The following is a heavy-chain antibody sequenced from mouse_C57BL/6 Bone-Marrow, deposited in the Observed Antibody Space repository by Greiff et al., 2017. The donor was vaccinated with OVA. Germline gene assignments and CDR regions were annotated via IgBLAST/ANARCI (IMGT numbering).Heavy chain of an antibody. Sequence: EVMLVESGGDLVKPGGSLKLSCAASGFTFSSYGMSWVRQTPDKRLEWVATISSGGSYTYYPDSVKGRFTISRDNAKNTLYLQMSRLKSEDTAMYYCARQNDYDGDYFDDWGQGTTLTVSS. CDR1: GFTFSSYG. D-gene: IGHD2-4*01. CDR2: ISSGGSYT. V-gene: IGHV5-6*01. CDR3: ARQNDYDGDYFDD. J-gene: IGHJ2*01.